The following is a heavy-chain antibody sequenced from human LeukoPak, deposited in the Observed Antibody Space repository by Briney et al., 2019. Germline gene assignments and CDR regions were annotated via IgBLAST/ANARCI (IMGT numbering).Heavy chain of an antibody. D-gene: IGHD1-26*01. CDR3: ARAQGGSYSLAIWFDP. CDR2: IIPIFGTA. Sequence: ASVKVSCKASGGTFSSYAISWVRQAPGQGLEWMGGIIPIFGTANYAQKFQGRVTITADGSTSTAYMELSSLRSEDTAVYYCARAQGGSYSLAIWFDPWGQGTLVTVSS. V-gene: IGHV1-69*13. CDR1: GGTFSSYA. J-gene: IGHJ5*02.